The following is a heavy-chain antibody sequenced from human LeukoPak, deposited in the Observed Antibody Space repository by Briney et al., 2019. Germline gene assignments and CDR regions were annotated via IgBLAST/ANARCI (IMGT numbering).Heavy chain of an antibody. V-gene: IGHV3-11*04. CDR3: AKDHFNGSESYYYFDY. Sequence: GGSLRLSCAASGFTFSDYYMSWIRQAPGKGLEWVSYISSSGSTIYYADSVKGRFTISRDNAKNSLYLQMNSLRPEDTAVYYCAKDHFNGSESYYYFDYWGQGILVTVSS. J-gene: IGHJ4*02. CDR2: ISSSGSTI. CDR1: GFTFSDYY. D-gene: IGHD3-10*01.